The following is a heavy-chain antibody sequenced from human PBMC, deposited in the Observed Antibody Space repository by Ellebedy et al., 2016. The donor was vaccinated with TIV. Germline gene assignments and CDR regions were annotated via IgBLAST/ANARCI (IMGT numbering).Heavy chain of an antibody. D-gene: IGHD3-10*01. V-gene: IGHV3-7*01. Sequence: GGSLRLSXAASGFTFSSYWMSWVRQAPGKGLEWVANIKQDGSEKYYVDSVKGRFTISRDNAKNSLYLQMNSLRDEDTAVYYCARGIGYYGSGSYYGDYWGQGTLVTVSS. CDR2: IKQDGSEK. CDR3: ARGIGYYGSGSYYGDY. J-gene: IGHJ4*02. CDR1: GFTFSSYW.